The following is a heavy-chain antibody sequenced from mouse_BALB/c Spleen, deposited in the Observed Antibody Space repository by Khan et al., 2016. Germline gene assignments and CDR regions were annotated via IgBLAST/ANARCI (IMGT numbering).Heavy chain of an antibody. J-gene: IGHJ3*01. D-gene: IGHD2-4*01. CDR1: GYSFTGYF. CDR2: INPYIGDT. V-gene: IGHV1-20*02. Sequence: VQLKESGPELVKSGASVKISCKAGGYSFTGYFMNWVMQSHGKSLEWIGRINPYIGDTFYNQKFKGKATLTVDKSSSTAHMELRSLASEDSAVSFCARSGDYGTFAYCGQGTLVTVSA. CDR3: ARSGDYGTFAY.